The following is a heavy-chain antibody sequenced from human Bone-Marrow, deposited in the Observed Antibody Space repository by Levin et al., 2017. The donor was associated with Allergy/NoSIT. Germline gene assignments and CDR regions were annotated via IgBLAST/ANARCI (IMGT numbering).Heavy chain of an antibody. J-gene: IGHJ4*02. Sequence: LSLTCAASGFIFNDHYMDWVRPAPGKGLEWVGRSRNRANSYTTEYAPSVRGRFIISRDDSKNSLYLQMNSLQTEDTAVYYCSRGRASSGWYGFDSWGPGTLVTVSP. CDR1: GFIFNDHY. V-gene: IGHV3-72*01. CDR2: SRNRANSYTT. D-gene: IGHD6-19*01. CDR3: SRGRASSGWYGFDS.